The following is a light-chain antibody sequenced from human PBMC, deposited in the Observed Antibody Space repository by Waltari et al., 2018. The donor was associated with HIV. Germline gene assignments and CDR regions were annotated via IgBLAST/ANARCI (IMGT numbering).Light chain of an antibody. J-gene: IGLJ3*02. Sequence: SSELTQDPAVSVALGQTVRITCQGDSLRSYYASWYQQKPGQAPVPVIYRKHNRPSGRPDRFSGSSSGNTASVTITGAQAEDDADSCCNSRDSSVNPWVFGGGTNLTVL. CDR1: SLRSYY. V-gene: IGLV3-19*01. CDR3: NSRDSSVNPWV. CDR2: RKH.